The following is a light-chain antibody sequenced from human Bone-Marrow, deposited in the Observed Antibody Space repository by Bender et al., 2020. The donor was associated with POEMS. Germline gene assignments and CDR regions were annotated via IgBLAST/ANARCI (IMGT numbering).Light chain of an antibody. J-gene: IGLJ2*01. V-gene: IGLV1-47*01. Sequence: QSVLTQPPSVSAAPGQKVTISCSGSSSNIGNNFFCRYQQLPGTAPKLLIYRNFQRPSGVPDRFSDSKSGTSASLAISGRQSEDEADYYCCSSPGSLTWIFGGGTRLSVL. CDR1: SSNIGNNF. CDR2: RNF. CDR3: CSSPGSLTWI.